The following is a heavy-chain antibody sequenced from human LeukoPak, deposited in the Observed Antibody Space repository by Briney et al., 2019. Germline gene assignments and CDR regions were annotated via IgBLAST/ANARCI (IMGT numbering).Heavy chain of an antibody. V-gene: IGHV1-18*04. D-gene: IGHD2-15*01. Sequence: ASVKVSCKASGYTFTSYYMHWVRQAPGQGLEWMGWISAYNGNTNYAQKLQGRVTMTTDTSTSTAYMELRSLRSDDTAVYYCAREQYCSGGSCYSGFDYWGQGTLVTVSS. J-gene: IGHJ4*02. CDR1: GYTFTSYY. CDR2: ISAYNGNT. CDR3: AREQYCSGGSCYSGFDY.